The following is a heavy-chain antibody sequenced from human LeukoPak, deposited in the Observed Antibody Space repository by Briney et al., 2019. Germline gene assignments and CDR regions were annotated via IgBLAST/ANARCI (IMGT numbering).Heavy chain of an antibody. V-gene: IGHV4-59*01. Sequence: NASETLSLTCTVSGGSISSYYWSWIRQPPGKGLEWIGYIYYSGSTNYNPSLKSRVTISVDTSKNQFSLKLSSVTAADTAVYYCARVMCSGGSCYSIDYWGQGTLVTVSS. CDR1: GGSISSYY. CDR2: IYYSGST. D-gene: IGHD2-15*01. CDR3: ARVMCSGGSCYSIDY. J-gene: IGHJ4*02.